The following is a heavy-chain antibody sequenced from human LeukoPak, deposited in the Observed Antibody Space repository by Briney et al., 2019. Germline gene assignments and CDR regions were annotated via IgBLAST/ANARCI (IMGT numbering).Heavy chain of an antibody. D-gene: IGHD4-23*01. CDR1: GGSISSYY. CDR3: ARHEGTPTTVVTYYFDY. J-gene: IGHJ4*02. Sequence: SETLPLTCTVSGGSISSYYWSWIRQPPGKGLEWIGYIYYSGSTNYNPSLKSRVTISVDTSKNQFSLKLSSVTAADTAVYYCARHEGTPTTVVTYYFDYWGQGTLVTVSS. V-gene: IGHV4-59*08. CDR2: IYYSGST.